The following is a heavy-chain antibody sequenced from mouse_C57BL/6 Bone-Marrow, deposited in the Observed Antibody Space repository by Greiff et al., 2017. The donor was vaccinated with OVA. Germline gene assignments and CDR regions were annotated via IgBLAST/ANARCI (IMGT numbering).Heavy chain of an antibody. CDR1: GYTFTDYY. CDR3: ARGDYYYGSSYEGYAMDY. CDR2: INPNNGGT. V-gene: IGHV1-26*01. J-gene: IGHJ4*01. D-gene: IGHD1-1*01. Sequence: EVQLQQSGPELVKPGASVKISCKASGYTFTDYYMNWVKQSHGKSLEWIGDINPNNGGTSYNQKFKGKATLTVDKSSSTAYMELRSLTSEASAVYYCARGDYYYGSSYEGYAMDYWGQGTSVTVSS.